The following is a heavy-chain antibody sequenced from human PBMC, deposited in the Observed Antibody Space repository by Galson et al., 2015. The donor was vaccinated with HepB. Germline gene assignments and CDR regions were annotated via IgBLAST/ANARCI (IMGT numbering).Heavy chain of an antibody. V-gene: IGHV1-8*01. CDR3: ARGGGYYDSSGYHIDAFYI. D-gene: IGHD3-22*01. CDR1: GYTFTSHD. Sequence: SVKVSCKASGYTFTSHDINWVRQAPGQSLEWMGWMNPKSVNTGYAQNFQVRLTMTRNNSINTAYMELSSLGFEDTAVYFCARGGGYYDSSGYHIDAFYIWGQVTMVIVSS. J-gene: IGHJ3*02. CDR2: MNPKSVNT.